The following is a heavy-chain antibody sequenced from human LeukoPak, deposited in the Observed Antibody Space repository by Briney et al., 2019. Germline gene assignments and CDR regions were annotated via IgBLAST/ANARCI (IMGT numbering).Heavy chain of an antibody. Sequence: ASVKVSCKASGYSFTTYYIHWVRRAPGQGLEWMGIINPSGSSINYAQKFQGRVTMTRDTSTSTVYMELSSLRPEDTAVFYCARGPPGRVYDSTKRGLFDPWGQGTLVTVSS. CDR1: GYSFTTYY. V-gene: IGHV1-46*01. CDR2: INPSGSSI. CDR3: ARGPPGRVYDSTKRGLFDP. J-gene: IGHJ5*02. D-gene: IGHD3-22*01.